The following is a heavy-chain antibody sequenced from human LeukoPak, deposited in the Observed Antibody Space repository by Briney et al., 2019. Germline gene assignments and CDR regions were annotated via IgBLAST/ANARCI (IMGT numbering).Heavy chain of an antibody. CDR1: GYTFTSYG. Sequence: AASVKVSCKASGYTFTSYGISWVRQAPGQGLEWMGWISAYNGNTNYAQKLQGRVTMTTDTSTSTVYMELSSLRSEDTAVYYCARDNSVEDTAWWFDPWGQGTLVTVSS. V-gene: IGHV1-18*01. CDR2: ISAYNGNT. D-gene: IGHD4-23*01. J-gene: IGHJ5*02. CDR3: ARDNSVEDTAWWFDP.